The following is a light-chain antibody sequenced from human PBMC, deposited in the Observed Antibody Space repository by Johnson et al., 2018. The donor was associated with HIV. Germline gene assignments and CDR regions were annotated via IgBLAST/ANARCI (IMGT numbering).Light chain of an antibody. CDR1: SSNIGNNY. CDR3: GTWDSSLSALYV. Sequence: QSLLTQPPSVSAAPGQKVTISCSGSSSNIGNNYVSWYQQLPGTAPKLLIYDNNKRPSGIPDRFSSSKSGTSATLGITGLQTGDEADYYCGTWDSSLSALYVFGTGTKVTVL. J-gene: IGLJ1*01. V-gene: IGLV1-51*01. CDR2: DNN.